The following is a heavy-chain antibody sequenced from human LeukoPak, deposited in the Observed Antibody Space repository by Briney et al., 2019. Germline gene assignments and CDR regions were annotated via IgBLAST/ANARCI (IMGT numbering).Heavy chain of an antibody. CDR1: GYTFTGYY. V-gene: IGHV1-2*04. CDR3: ARGPDLLWFGEHALIDP. CDR2: INPNSGGT. D-gene: IGHD3-10*01. J-gene: IGHJ5*02. Sequence: ASVKVSCKASGYTFTGYYMHWVRQAPGQGLEWMGWINPNSGGTNYAQKFQGWVTMTRDTSISTAYMELSRLRSDDTAVYYCARGPDLLWFGEHALIDPWGQGTLVTVSS.